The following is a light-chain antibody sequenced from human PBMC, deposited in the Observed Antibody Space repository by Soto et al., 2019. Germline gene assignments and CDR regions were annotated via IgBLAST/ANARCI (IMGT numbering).Light chain of an antibody. J-gene: IGKJ2*01. CDR3: QQAYIKPYT. V-gene: IGKV1-39*01. CDR2: AGS. CDR1: QGISTY. Sequence: DIQVTQSPVSLSASVGDRVTITCRTSQGISTYLSWYQQRAGDAPRLLISAGSDLEDGVPSRFSGSGSGADFTLTVNSLRPEDFATYYCQQAYIKPYTFGQGTKLEI.